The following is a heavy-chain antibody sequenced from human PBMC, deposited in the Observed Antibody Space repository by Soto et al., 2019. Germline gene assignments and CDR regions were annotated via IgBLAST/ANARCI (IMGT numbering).Heavy chain of an antibody. D-gene: IGHD2-15*01. Sequence: GGFLRLCCAAAGFNVSNNDRSCVRQAPGKGLEWVSLIHIDGDTYYTDAVKGRFTISRDYSKNTLFLQMNDLRAEDKALYYCATDGSRPFGYWGQGPQVTVSS. CDR3: ATDGSRPFGY. V-gene: IGHV3-53*01. CDR2: IHIDGDT. J-gene: IGHJ4*02. CDR1: GFNVSNND.